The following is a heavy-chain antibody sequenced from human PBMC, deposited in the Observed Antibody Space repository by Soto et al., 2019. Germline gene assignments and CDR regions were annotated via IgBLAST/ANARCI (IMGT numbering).Heavy chain of an antibody. J-gene: IGHJ5*02. CDR2: ISSTSTSI. Sequence: GGSLRLSCAASGVTFNTYTLTWVRQAPGKGLEWVSSISSTSTSIYYADSVKGRFTISRDNAKNPLYLQMNSLRAEDTAVYYCTRDPGQFYYGINWFDPWGQGTLVTVSS. CDR1: GVTFNTYT. V-gene: IGHV3-21*01. CDR3: TRDPGQFYYGINWFDP. D-gene: IGHD3-10*01.